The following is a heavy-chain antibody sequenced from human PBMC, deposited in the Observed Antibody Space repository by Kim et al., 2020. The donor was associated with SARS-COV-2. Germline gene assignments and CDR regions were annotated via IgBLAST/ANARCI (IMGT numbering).Heavy chain of an antibody. V-gene: IGHV3-33*01. J-gene: IGHJ4*02. CDR2: IWYDGSNK. Sequence: GGSLRLSCAASGFTFSSYGMHWVRQAPGKGLEWVAVIWYDGSNKYYADSVKGRFTISRDNSKNTLYLQMNSLRAEDTAVYYCARGGVGGYDSRYYFDYWGQGTLVTVSS. D-gene: IGHD5-12*01. CDR1: GFTFSSYG. CDR3: ARGGVGGYDSRYYFDY.